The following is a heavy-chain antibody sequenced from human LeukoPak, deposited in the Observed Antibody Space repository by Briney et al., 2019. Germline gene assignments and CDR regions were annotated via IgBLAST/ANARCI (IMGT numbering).Heavy chain of an antibody. D-gene: IGHD5-18*01. CDR2: ISSSSSYI. V-gene: IGHV3-21*01. CDR1: GFTFSSYS. Sequence: SGGSLRLSCAASGFTFSSYSMNWVRQAPGKGLEWVSSISSSSSYIYYADSVKGRFTISRDNAKNSLYLQMNSLRAEDTALFSCAKELVDKAMPDLNYYFGMDVWGQGTTVTVSS. J-gene: IGHJ6*02. CDR3: AKELVDKAMPDLNYYFGMDV.